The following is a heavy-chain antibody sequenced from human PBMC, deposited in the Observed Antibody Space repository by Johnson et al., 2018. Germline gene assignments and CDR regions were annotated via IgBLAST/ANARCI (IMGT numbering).Heavy chain of an antibody. V-gene: IGHV3-33*01. J-gene: IGHJ1*01. CDR3: ARDDGRGAEYLQH. CDR2: IWYDDNN. Sequence: QVQLVQSGGGVVQPGKSXRLSCAASGFTFSIYGMHWVRQAPGKGLEWVATIWYDDNNHYIDSVKGRFTISRDNSKNTLYLQMTSLRAEDTAVYYCARDDGRGAEYLQHWGQGTQVTVSA. D-gene: IGHD2-15*01. CDR1: GFTFSIYG.